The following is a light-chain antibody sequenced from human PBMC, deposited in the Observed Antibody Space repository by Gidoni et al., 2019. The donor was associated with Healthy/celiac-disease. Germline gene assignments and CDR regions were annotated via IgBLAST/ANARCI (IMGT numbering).Light chain of an antibody. Sequence: DIVMTQSPLSLPVTPGEPASISCRSSQSILHRNGYNYLDWYLQKPGQSPQLLIYLGSNRASWVPDRFSGSGSGTDFTLKISRVEAEDVGVYYCMQALQTPPYTFGQGTKLEIK. J-gene: IGKJ2*01. CDR2: LGS. CDR3: MQALQTPPYT. CDR1: QSILHRNGYNY. V-gene: IGKV2-28*01.